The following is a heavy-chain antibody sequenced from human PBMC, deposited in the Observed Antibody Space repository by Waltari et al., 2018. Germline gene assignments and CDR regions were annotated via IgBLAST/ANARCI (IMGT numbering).Heavy chain of an antibody. CDR1: GFSLSTSGVG. D-gene: IGHD6-13*01. Sequence: QITLKESGPTLGKRTQTLTLTCTFSGFSLSTSGVGVGWIRQPPGKALEWLTLIYWNDDKRYSPSQKSRRTSPKDTAKNQVVLTMTNMDPVDTATYYCAHFPIAAADYYFYYWGQGTLFPFSS. CDR3: AHFPIAAADYYFYY. V-gene: IGHV2-5*01. CDR2: IYWNDDK. J-gene: IGHJ4*02.